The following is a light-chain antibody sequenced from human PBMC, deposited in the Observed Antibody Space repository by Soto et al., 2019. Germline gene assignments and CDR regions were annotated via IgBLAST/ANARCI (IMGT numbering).Light chain of an antibody. CDR2: GAS. CDR1: QSVSSY. V-gene: IGKV3-20*01. Sequence: EIVLTQSPATLSLSPGERATLSCRASQSVSSYLAWYQQKPDQAPRLLIYGASSRATGIPDRFSGSGSGTDFTLTISSLEPEDVAVYYCQHYRNSPLTFGGGTKVDI. CDR3: QHYRNSPLT. J-gene: IGKJ4*01.